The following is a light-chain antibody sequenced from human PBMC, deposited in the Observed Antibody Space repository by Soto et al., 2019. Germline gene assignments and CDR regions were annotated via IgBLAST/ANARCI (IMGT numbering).Light chain of an antibody. J-gene: IGKJ4*01. CDR2: RTS. CDR1: QSISSN. V-gene: IGKV3-15*01. Sequence: ETVMTQSPATLSVSPGERATLSCRASQSISSNLAWYLQKPGQAPRLLMFRTSTRATGVPARFSGSGSGTEFNITISSLQSEDFAVYYCQQYNNWPRATFGGGTKVEIK. CDR3: QQYNNWPRAT.